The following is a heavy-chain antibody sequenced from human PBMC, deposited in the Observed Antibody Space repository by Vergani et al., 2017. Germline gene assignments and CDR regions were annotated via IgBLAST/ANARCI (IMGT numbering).Heavy chain of an antibody. V-gene: IGHV3-48*02. CDR2: ISSSSSTI. CDR1: GFPFSSYS. CDR3: ARGRYDILTGYLSFDY. J-gene: IGHJ4*02. D-gene: IGHD3-9*01. Sequence: EVQLVESGGGLVQPGGSLRLSCAASGFPFSSYSMNWVRQAPGKGLEWVSYISSSSSTIYYADSVKGRFTISRDNAKNSLYLQMNSLRDEDTAVYYCARGRYDILTGYLSFDYWGQGTLVTVSS.